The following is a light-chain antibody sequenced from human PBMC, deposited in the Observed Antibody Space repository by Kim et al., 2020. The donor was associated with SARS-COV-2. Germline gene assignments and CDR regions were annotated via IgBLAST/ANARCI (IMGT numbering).Light chain of an antibody. CDR1: SSNIGSNY. CDR3: AAWDDSLSGYV. V-gene: IGLV1-47*01. CDR2: RNN. Sequence: ELTQPPSASGSPGQRVSISCSRGSSNIGSNYVFGYQHLQGTAPKLLIYRNNQRPSGVPDRFSGFKSATSAYLAISGLRSEVEADYYCAAWDDSLSGYVLGSGTKVT. J-gene: IGLJ1*01.